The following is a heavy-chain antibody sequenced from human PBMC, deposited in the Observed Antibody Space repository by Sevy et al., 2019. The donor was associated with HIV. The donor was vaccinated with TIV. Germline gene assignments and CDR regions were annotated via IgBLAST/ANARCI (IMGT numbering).Heavy chain of an antibody. J-gene: IGHJ6*02. V-gene: IGHV1-2*06. CDR3: ARDDSDDTSAYYYFYYGMDV. Sequence: ASVKVSCKASEYTFTAYYIHWLRQAPGQGLEWMGRIHPKSGATNYAQKFQGRVTMTRDTSISTSFMELTSLRSDDTAVYYCARDDSDDTSAYYYFYYGMDVWGQGTTVTVSS. CDR1: EYTFTAYY. CDR2: IHPKSGAT. D-gene: IGHD3-22*01.